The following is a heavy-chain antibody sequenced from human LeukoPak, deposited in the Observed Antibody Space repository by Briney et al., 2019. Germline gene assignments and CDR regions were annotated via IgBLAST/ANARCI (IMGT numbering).Heavy chain of an antibody. CDR3: ARAAASVYYDFWSGYYSYYYYMDV. CDR2: IIPIFGTA. J-gene: IGHJ6*03. V-gene: IGHV1-69*05. CDR1: GGTFSSYA. D-gene: IGHD3-3*01. Sequence: SVKVSCKASGGTFSSYAISWVRQAPGQGLEWMGGIIPIFGTANYAQKFQGRVTITTDESTSTAYMELSSLRSEDTAVYYCARAAASVYYDFWSGYYSYYYYMDVWGKGTTVTVSS.